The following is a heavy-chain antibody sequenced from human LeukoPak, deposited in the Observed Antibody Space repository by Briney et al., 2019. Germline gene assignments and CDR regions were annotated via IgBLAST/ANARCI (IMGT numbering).Heavy chain of an antibody. V-gene: IGHV4-34*01. Sequence: SETLSLTCAVSGVSFSTYYWSWIRQSPEKGLEWIGEVNHSGYTNYNPSLKSRVTISVGTSKNQFSFRLNSVTAADTAVYYCARQLYGSDYWGQGTLVTVS. D-gene: IGHD4-17*01. CDR2: VNHSGYT. CDR3: ARQLYGSDY. J-gene: IGHJ4*02. CDR1: GVSFSTYY.